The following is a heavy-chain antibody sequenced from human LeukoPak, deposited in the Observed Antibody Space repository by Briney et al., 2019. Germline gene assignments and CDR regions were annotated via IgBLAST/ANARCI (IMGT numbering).Heavy chain of an antibody. J-gene: IGHJ5*02. CDR3: ARVGGSRWYSGLNWFDP. CDR1: GGSISSYY. CDR2: IYTSGST. D-gene: IGHD6-13*01. V-gene: IGHV4-4*09. Sequence: PSETLSLTCTVSGGSISSYYWSWIRQPPGKGLEWIGYIYTSGSTNYNPSLKSRVTISVDTSKNQFSLKLSSVTAADTAVYYCARVGGSRWYSGLNWFDPWGQGTLVTVSS.